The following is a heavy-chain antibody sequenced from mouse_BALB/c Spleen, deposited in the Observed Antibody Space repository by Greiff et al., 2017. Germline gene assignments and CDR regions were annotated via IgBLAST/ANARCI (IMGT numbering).Heavy chain of an antibody. Sequence: VQLQESGAELARPGASVKMSCKASGYTFTSDTMHWVKQRPGQGLEWIGYINPSSGYTNYNQKFKDKATLTADKSSSTAYMQLSSLTSEDSAVYYCARRDGNYPWFAYWGQGTLVTVSA. CDR3: ARRDGNYPWFAY. CDR1: GYTFTSDT. J-gene: IGHJ3*01. V-gene: IGHV1-4*01. CDR2: INPSSGYT. D-gene: IGHD2-1*01.